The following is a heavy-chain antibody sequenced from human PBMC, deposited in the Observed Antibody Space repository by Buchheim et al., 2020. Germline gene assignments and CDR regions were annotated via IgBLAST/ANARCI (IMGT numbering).Heavy chain of an antibody. CDR2: IWYDGSNK. CDR1: GFIFSSYW. V-gene: IGHV3-33*08. D-gene: IGHD1-7*01. Sequence: MQLVESGGGLVQPGGSLRVSCEVSGFIFSSYWMSWFRQVPGKGLEWVAVIWYDGSNKYYADSVKGRFTISSDNSKNTLYLQMNSLRAEDTAVYYCARSREVELFDYWGQGTL. J-gene: IGHJ4*02. CDR3: ARSREVELFDY.